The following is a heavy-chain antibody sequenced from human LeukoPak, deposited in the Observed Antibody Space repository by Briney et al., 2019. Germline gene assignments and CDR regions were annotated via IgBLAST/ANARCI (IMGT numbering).Heavy chain of an antibody. J-gene: IGHJ4*02. CDR1: GGSFSGYY. CDR3: ARVWSSSWYVDY. CDR2: IYHSGST. D-gene: IGHD6-13*01. V-gene: IGHV4-34*01. Sequence: PSETLSLTCAVYGGSFSGYYWSWIRQPPGKGLEWIGSIYHSGSTYYNPSLKSRVTISVDTSKNQFSLKLSSVTAADTAVYYCARVWSSSWYVDYWGQGTLVTVSS.